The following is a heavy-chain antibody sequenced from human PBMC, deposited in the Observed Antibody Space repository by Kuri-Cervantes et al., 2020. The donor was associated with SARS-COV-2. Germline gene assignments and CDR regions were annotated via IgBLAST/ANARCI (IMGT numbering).Heavy chain of an antibody. J-gene: IGHJ4*02. CDR3: ARSGEDYPLDY. D-gene: IGHD3-10*01. CDR1: GGSISSSNW. CDR2: IYHSGST. V-gene: IGHV4-4*02. Sequence: GSLRLSCAVSGGSISSSNWWSWVRQPPGKGLEWIGEIYHSGSTNYNPSLKSRVTISVDKSKNQFSLKLSSVTAADTAVYYCARSGEDYPLDYWGQGTLVTVSS.